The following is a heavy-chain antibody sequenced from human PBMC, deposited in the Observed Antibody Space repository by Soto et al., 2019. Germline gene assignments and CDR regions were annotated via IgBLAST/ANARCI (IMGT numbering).Heavy chain of an antibody. Sequence: QVQLVESGGGVVQPGRSLRLSCAASGFTFSFYGMHWVRQAPGKGLGWVAVISYDGSNKYYADSVQGRFTISRDNSKYTLYLQMNSLRAEDTAVYYCAKDLGHGGRGAFDIGGQGTRVTVSS. D-gene: IGHD7-27*01. J-gene: IGHJ3*02. V-gene: IGHV3-30*18. CDR3: AKDLGHGGRGAFDI. CDR1: GFTFSFYG. CDR2: ISYDGSNK.